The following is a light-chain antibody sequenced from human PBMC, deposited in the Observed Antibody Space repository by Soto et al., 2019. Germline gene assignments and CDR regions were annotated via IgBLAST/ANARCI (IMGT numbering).Light chain of an antibody. Sequence: DIQMTQSPSSLSASVGDRVTITFRASQSISSWLAWYQQKPGKAPKLLIYDASSLESGVPSRFSGSGSGTEFTLTISSLKPDDFATYYCQEYQSYSRRFGQGTKVDIK. CDR3: QEYQSYSRR. J-gene: IGKJ1*01. CDR1: QSISSW. V-gene: IGKV1-5*01. CDR2: DAS.